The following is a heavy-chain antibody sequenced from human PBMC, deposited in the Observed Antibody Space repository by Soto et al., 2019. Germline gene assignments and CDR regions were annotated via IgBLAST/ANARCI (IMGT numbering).Heavy chain of an antibody. CDR3: ARAHSGSYFPIYDFDY. CDR1: GFTFSSYG. D-gene: IGHD1-26*01. V-gene: IGHV3-33*01. J-gene: IGHJ4*02. CDR2: IWYDGSNK. Sequence: QVQLVESGGGVVQPGRSLRLSCAASGFTFSSYGMHWVRQAPGKGLEWVAVIWYDGSNKYYADSVKGRFTISRDNSKNTLYLQMNSLRAEDTAVYYCARAHSGSYFPIYDFDYWGQGTLVTVSS.